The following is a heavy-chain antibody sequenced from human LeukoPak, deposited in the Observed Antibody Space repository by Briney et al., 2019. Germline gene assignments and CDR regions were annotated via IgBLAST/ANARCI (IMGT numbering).Heavy chain of an antibody. Sequence: SETLSLTCAVYGGSFSGYYWSWIRQPPGKGLEWIGEINHSGSTNYNPSLKSRVTISVDTSKNQFSLKLSSVTAADTAVYYCARGFGSSGYYPFSNFDYWGQGTLSPSPQ. J-gene: IGHJ4*02. CDR1: GGSFSGYY. CDR2: INHSGST. V-gene: IGHV4-34*01. CDR3: ARGFGSSGYYPFSNFDY. D-gene: IGHD3-22*01.